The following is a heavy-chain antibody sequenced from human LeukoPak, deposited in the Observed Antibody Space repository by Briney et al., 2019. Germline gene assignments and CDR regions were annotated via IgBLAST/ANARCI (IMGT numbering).Heavy chain of an antibody. CDR2: IIPIFGTA. D-gene: IGHD3-3*01. V-gene: IGHV1-69*01. Sequence: ASVKVSCKASGGTFSSYAISWVRQAPGQGLEWMGGIIPIFGTANYAQKFQGRVTITADESTSTAYMELSSLRSEDTAVYYCARSTYSSNFWSGAFDIWGQGTMVTVSS. J-gene: IGHJ3*02. CDR1: GGTFSSYA. CDR3: ARSTYSSNFWSGAFDI.